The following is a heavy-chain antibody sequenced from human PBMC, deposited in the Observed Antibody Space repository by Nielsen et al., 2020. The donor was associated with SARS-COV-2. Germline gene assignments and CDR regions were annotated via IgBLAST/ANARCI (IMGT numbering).Heavy chain of an antibody. J-gene: IGHJ4*02. Sequence: GESLKISCAASGFTFSSYSMNWVRQAPGKGLEWVSYISSSSSTIYYADSVKGRFTISRDNSKNTLYLQMNSLRAEDTAVYYCARDQVGSSAGYFDYWGQGTLVTVSS. D-gene: IGHD6-6*01. CDR1: GFTFSSYS. CDR3: ARDQVGSSAGYFDY. V-gene: IGHV3-48*01. CDR2: ISSSSSTI.